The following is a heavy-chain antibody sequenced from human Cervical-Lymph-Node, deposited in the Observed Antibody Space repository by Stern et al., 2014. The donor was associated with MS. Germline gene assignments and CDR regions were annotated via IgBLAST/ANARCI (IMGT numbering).Heavy chain of an antibody. J-gene: IGHJ2*01. CDR3: ARDQPRANAHWYFDL. CDR1: GDSISSFSYY. CDR2: IYYSGPT. V-gene: IGHV4-31*03. Sequence: QVQLQESGPVLVKPSQTLSLTCSFSGDSISSFSYYLLWIRQRPGKSLEGLGYIYYSGPTDYNPSLRSRPTISLDTSKNQFSLNLRSVTAADTAVYYGARDQPRANAHWYFDLWGPGTLVTVSS. D-gene: IGHD1-26*01.